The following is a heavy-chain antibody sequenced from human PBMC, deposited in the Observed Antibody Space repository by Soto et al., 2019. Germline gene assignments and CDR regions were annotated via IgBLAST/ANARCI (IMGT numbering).Heavy chain of an antibody. D-gene: IGHD6-6*01. CDR3: AKGGTSYSTHPDY. J-gene: IGHJ4*02. CDR1: GFTFSSYA. CDR2: ISAGDDST. Sequence: GGSLRLSCAASGFTFSSYAMSWVRQAPGKGLEWVSAISAGDDSTYYADSVKGRYTISRDNSKNTLYLQMNSLRTEDTAVYFCAKGGTSYSTHPDYSGQGALVTVSS. V-gene: IGHV3-23*01.